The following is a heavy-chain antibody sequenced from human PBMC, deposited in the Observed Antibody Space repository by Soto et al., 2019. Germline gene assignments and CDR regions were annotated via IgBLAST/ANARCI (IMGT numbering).Heavy chain of an antibody. V-gene: IGHV1-2*02. D-gene: IGHD5-18*01. CDR2: INPNSGGT. J-gene: IGHJ6*02. CDR3: ARDWVDTAIQGHYYYYYGMDV. Sequence: ASVKVSCKASVYTFTGYYMHWVRQAPGQGLEWMGWINPNSGGTNYVQKFQGRVTMTRDTSISTAYMELSRLRSDDTAVYYCARDWVDTAIQGHYYYYYGMDVWGQGTTVTVSS. CDR1: VYTFTGYY.